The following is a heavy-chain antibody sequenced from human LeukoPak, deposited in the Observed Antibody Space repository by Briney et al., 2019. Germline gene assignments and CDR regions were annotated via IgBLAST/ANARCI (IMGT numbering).Heavy chain of an antibody. V-gene: IGHV3-49*04. D-gene: IGHD6-13*01. CDR3: TRVGGRGVYYFDY. Sequence: GGSLRLSCTASGFTFGDYAMSWVRQAPGKGLERVGFIRSKAYGGTTEYAASVKGRFTISRDDSKSIAYLQMNSLKTEDTAVYYCTRVGGRGVYYFDYWGQGTLVTVSS. CDR2: IRSKAYGGTT. J-gene: IGHJ4*02. CDR1: GFTFGDYA.